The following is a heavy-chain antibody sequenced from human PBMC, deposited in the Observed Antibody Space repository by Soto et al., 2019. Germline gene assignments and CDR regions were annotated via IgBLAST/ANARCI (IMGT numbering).Heavy chain of an antibody. J-gene: IGHJ4*02. CDR1: GFTFSNFW. CDR2: INSDGTST. V-gene: IGHV3-74*01. CDR3: VRDDFGLGIDY. D-gene: IGHD1-26*01. Sequence: EVQLVESGGGLVQPGGSLRLYCVASGFTFSNFWMHWVRRLPGKGLVWVSHINSDGTSTTYADSVKGRFTISRDNAKNTLYLQMNSLRAEDTGIYYCVRDDFGLGIDYWGLGTLVTVSS.